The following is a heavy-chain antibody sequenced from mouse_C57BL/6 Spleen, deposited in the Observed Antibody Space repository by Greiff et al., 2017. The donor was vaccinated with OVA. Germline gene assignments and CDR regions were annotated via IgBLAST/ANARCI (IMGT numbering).Heavy chain of an antibody. CDR3: TDGYYPFAY. CDR2: IRLKSDNYAS. J-gene: IGHJ3*01. V-gene: IGHV6-3*01. CDR1: GFTFSNYW. Sequence: EVQLQESGGGLVQPGGSMKLSCVASGFTFSNYWMNWVRQSPEKGLEWVAQIRLKSDNYASHYAESVKWRFTISRDDSKSSVYLQMNNLRAEDTGSYYCTDGYYPFAYWGQGTLVTVSA. D-gene: IGHD2-3*01.